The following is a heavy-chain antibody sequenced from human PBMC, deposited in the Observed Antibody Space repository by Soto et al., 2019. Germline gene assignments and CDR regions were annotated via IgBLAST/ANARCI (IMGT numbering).Heavy chain of an antibody. CDR1: GGSISDYY. V-gene: IGHV4-59*08. J-gene: IGHJ4*02. Sequence: QVQLQESGPGLVKPSETLSLTCTVSGGSISDYYWSWFRQAPGKGLDWIGYVYYSGSTNYNPSLQRRVTMSVDTSKHQFSLKLSSVTAADTAVYYCARQAIDWGQGTLVTVSS. CDR2: VYYSGST. CDR3: ARQAID.